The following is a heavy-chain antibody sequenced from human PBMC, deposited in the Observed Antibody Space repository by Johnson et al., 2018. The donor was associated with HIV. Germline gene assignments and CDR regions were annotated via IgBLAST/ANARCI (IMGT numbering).Heavy chain of an antibody. Sequence: QVQLVESGGGLVQPGGSLRLSCAASGFTFSRYGIHWGRQAPGKGLEWVAVISYDGSNKYYADSVKGRFTISRDNSKNTLFLQMNSLRAEDTAVYYCAKLRWAPRAFDIWGQGTMVTVSS. J-gene: IGHJ3*02. D-gene: IGHD4-23*01. CDR3: AKLRWAPRAFDI. V-gene: IGHV3-30*18. CDR1: GFTFSRYG. CDR2: ISYDGSNK.